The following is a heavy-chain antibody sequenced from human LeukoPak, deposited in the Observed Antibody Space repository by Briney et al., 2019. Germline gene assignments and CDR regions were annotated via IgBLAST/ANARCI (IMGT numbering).Heavy chain of an antibody. CDR2: ISYDGSNK. J-gene: IGHJ4*02. Sequence: GGSLRLSCAASGFTFSSYGMHWVRQAPGKGLEWVAVISYDGSNKYYADSVKGRFTISRDNSKNTLYLQMNSLRAEDTAVYYCANDSEFGELPFDYWGQGTLVTVSS. CDR1: GFTFSSYG. CDR3: ANDSEFGELPFDY. D-gene: IGHD3-10*01. V-gene: IGHV3-30*18.